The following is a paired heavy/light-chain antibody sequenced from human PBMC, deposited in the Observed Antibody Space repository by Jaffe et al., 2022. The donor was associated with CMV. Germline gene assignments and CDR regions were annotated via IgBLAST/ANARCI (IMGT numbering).Heavy chain of an antibody. CDR3: ARMVDRVLTGYLAWGPKKLGKQHYYYYMDV. CDR2: INPGGADT. Sequence: QVQLVQSGAEVKKPGASVKVSCETSGFTFTDSYIHWVRQAPGQGLEWMGVINPGGADTSYAQKFQGRATMTFDTSTRTVYMELNSLKSEDTAVYYCARMVDRVLTGYLAWGPKKLGKQHYYYYMDVWGKGTTVIVSS. J-gene: IGHJ6*03. D-gene: IGHD3-9*01. V-gene: IGHV1-46*01. CDR1: GFTFTDSY.
Light chain of an antibody. Sequence: EVVLTQFPGTLSLSPGDWATLSCRASQTANSNNLIWYQQKPGQAPRLLIYRASTRAPGTPDRFSGSGSGTDFSLTISRLEPEDFAVYYCQHYDISLGTITFGGGTKVEIK. CDR1: QTANSNN. J-gene: IGKJ4*01. CDR3: QHYDISLGTIT. V-gene: IGKV3-20*01. CDR2: RAS.